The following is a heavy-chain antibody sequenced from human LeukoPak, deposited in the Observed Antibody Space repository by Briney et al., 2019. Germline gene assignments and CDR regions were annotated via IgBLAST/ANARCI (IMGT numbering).Heavy chain of an antibody. CDR2: INGYGSIT. V-gene: IGHV3-74*01. Sequence: GGSLRLSCAASGFTFETYWMHWVRQAPGKGLEWVSCINGYGSITNHADSVKGRFTISRDNAKNTLYLQMNSLRVEDTAVYYCAKDIKYYSGSYYEEYWGQGTLVTVSS. CDR1: GFTFETYW. J-gene: IGHJ4*02. D-gene: IGHD1-26*01. CDR3: AKDIKYYSGSYYEEY.